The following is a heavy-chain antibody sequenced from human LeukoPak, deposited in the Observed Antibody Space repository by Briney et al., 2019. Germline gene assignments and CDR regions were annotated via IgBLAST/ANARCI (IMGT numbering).Heavy chain of an antibody. J-gene: IGHJ4*02. D-gene: IGHD3-10*01. Sequence: GGSLRLSCAASGYTFTNAWMTWVRQAPGKGLEWVGRIKSKGDGETTDYAAPVKGRFSMSRDDSKATMYLQMYNLEAEDTAVYYCTTDLGLTMIRGVIVYWGQGALVTVSS. CDR1: GYTFTNAW. CDR3: TTDLGLTMIRGVIVY. V-gene: IGHV3-15*01. CDR2: IKSKGDGETT.